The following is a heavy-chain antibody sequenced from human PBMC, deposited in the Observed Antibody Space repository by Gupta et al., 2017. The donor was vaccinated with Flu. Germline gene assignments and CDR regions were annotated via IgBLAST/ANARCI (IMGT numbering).Heavy chain of an antibody. CDR3: ARSPPVWGLRFGVFDY. J-gene: IGHJ4*02. V-gene: IGHV1-46*01. Sequence: QVQLVQSGAEVKKPGASVKVSCKASGYTFTSYYMHWVRQAPGQGLEWMGIINPSGGSTSYAQKFQGRVTMTRDTSTSTVYMELSSLRSEDTAVYYCARSPPVWGLRFGVFDYWGQGTLVTVSS. D-gene: IGHD3-16*01. CDR2: INPSGGST. CDR1: GYTFTSYY.